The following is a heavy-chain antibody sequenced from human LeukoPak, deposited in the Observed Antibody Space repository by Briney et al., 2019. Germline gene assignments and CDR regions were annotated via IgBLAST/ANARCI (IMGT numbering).Heavy chain of an antibody. D-gene: IGHD6-13*01. J-gene: IGHJ4*02. CDR2: ISTSSSYI. Sequence: GGSLRLSCAASGFTFSNYNMNWVRQAPGKGLEWVSCISTSSSYIYYADSVKGRFTISRDNAKNSLYLQMSSLRVEDTAVYYCARGAAGGDFDYWGQGTLVTVSS. CDR3: ARGAAGGDFDY. CDR1: GFTFSNYN. V-gene: IGHV3-21*01.